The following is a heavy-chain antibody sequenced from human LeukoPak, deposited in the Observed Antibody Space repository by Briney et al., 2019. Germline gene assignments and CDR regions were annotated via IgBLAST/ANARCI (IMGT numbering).Heavy chain of an antibody. CDR3: AREYCSGGVCYFDY. V-gene: IGHV3-74*01. D-gene: IGHD2-15*01. CDR1: GFTFSSYW. Sequence: GGSLRLSCAASGFTFSSYWMHWVRQAPGKGLVWVSRINSDGSSTRYADSVKGRFTISRDNAKNTLYLQMNSLRAENTAVDYCAREYCSGGVCYFDYWGQGTLVTVSS. CDR2: INSDGSST. J-gene: IGHJ4*02.